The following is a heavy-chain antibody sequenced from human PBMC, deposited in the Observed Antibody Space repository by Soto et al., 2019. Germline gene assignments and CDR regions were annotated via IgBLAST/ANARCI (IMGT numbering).Heavy chain of an antibody. Sequence: SETLSLTCTVSGGSISNYYWSWIRQPPGKGLEWIGYIYSSGSTHYNPSLQSRVTISADTSKNQVSLKVNSVTAADTAMYYCATQTANFYGSGSYYLPFDYWGQGTLVTVSS. V-gene: IGHV4-59*01. D-gene: IGHD3-10*01. CDR3: ATQTANFYGSGSYYLPFDY. CDR1: GGSISNYY. CDR2: IYSSGST. J-gene: IGHJ4*02.